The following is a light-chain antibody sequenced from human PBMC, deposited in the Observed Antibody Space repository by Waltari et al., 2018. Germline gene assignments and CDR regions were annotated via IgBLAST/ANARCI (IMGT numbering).Light chain of an antibody. Sequence: QSVLTQPPSMSGAPGPTVTISCTGSSSNIAAGHDVHWSQVFPGTAPKLLIYGNNNRPSGVPDRFSGSKSDTSASLAIGGLQAEDEADYYCQSFDIRLSGGVVFGGGTKVTVL. CDR3: QSFDIRLSGGVV. CDR1: SSNIAAGHD. CDR2: GNN. J-gene: IGLJ3*02. V-gene: IGLV1-40*01.